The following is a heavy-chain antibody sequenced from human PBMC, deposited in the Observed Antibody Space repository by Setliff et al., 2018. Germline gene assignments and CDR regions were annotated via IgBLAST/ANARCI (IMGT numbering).Heavy chain of an antibody. CDR2: IDTSSYWI. CDR1: GFTFTAYT. CDR3: ARGPWKHSAYYYYYYMDV. D-gene: IGHD1-1*01. V-gene: IGHV3-21*01. J-gene: IGHJ6*03. Sequence: GGSLRLSCAASGFTFTAYTMNWVRQAPGQGLEWVASIDTSSYWIYYADSVKGRFTISRDNAKTSLYLQMDSLRVEDTAMYFCARGPWKHSAYYYYYYMDVWGKGTTVTVSS.